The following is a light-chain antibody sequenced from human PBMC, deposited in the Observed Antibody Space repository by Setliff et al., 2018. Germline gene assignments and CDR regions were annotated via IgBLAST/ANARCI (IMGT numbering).Light chain of an antibody. Sequence: QSALTQPRSVSGSPGQSVTISCTGTSSDVGGYDYXXXXXXXXXXAPXXXISDVSKRPSGVPDRFSGSKSGNTASLTISGLQAEDEADYYCCSYAGTYTPYVFGTGTKV. J-gene: IGLJ1*01. CDR2: DVS. CDR1: SSDVGGYDY. V-gene: IGLV2-11*01. CDR3: CSYAGTYTPYV.